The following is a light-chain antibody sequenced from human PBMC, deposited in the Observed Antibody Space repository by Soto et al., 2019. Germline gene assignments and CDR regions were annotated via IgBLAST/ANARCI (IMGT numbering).Light chain of an antibody. V-gene: IGLV2-14*03. Sequence: QSLMTKPTSLFGSPGQSITISCTGTSSDVGGYNFVSWYQQLPGKAPKLMIYEVTSRPSGVSNRFSGSKSGNTASLTISGLQPEDEAEYYCSSYTTSSTVVFGTGTKVTVL. CDR2: EVT. CDR3: SSYTTSSTVV. J-gene: IGLJ1*01. CDR1: SSDVGGYNF.